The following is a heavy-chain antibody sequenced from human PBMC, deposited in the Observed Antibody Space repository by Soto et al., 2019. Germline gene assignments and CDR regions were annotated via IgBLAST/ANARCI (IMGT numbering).Heavy chain of an antibody. D-gene: IGHD5-18*01. Sequence: PGGSLRLSCAVSGFTFTSYAMTWVRQAPGKGLEWVSAISGSGGSEFYADSVKGRFTISRDNSKNTLYLQMKSLRAEDTALYYCAKGDTTMISDRYAMDVWGQGTTVTVSS. CDR3: AKGDTTMISDRYAMDV. CDR1: GFTFTSYA. J-gene: IGHJ6*02. V-gene: IGHV3-23*01. CDR2: ISGSGGSE.